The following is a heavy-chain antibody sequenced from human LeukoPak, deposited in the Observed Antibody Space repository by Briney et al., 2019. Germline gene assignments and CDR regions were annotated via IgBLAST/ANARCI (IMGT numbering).Heavy chain of an antibody. CDR2: IKKDGSAK. CDR3: ARGSGWAFDI. D-gene: IGHD6-19*01. CDR1: GFTFSSYW. Sequence: GGSLRLSCAASGFTFSSYWMTWVRQAPGKGLEWVAIIKKDGSAKYYVDSVRGRFTISRDNAENSLYLQLNSLRAEDTAVYYCARGSGWAFDIWGQGTMVTVSS. V-gene: IGHV3-7*04. J-gene: IGHJ3*02.